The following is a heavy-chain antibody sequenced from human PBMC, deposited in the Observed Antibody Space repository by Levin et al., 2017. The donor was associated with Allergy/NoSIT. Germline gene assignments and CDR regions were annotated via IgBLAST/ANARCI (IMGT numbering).Heavy chain of an antibody. J-gene: IGHJ4*02. Sequence: GGSLRLSCAASGFTFSSYAMSWVRQAPGKGLEWVSAISGSGGSTYYADSVKGRFTISRDNSKNTLYLQMNSLRVEDTAVYYCAKDNFESGSLDYWGQGTLVTVSS. CDR3: AKDNFESGSLDY. V-gene: IGHV3-23*01. CDR2: ISGSGGST. D-gene: IGHD3-10*01. CDR1: GFTFSSYA.